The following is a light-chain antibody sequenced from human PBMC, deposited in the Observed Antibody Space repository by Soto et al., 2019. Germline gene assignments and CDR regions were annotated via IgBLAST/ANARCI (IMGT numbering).Light chain of an antibody. J-gene: IGKJ4*01. Sequence: EIVLTQSPATLSLSPGERATLSCRASQSVSSYLAWYQQKPGQAPRLLIYDASSRATGIPARFSGSGSGTDFTLTSSSLEPEDFAGYYCQQRSNWLTFGGGTKVEIK. CDR3: QQRSNWLT. CDR2: DAS. CDR1: QSVSSY. V-gene: IGKV3-11*01.